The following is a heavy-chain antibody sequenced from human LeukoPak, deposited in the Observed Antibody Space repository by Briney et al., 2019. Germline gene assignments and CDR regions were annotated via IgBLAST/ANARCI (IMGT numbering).Heavy chain of an antibody. CDR3: ARGRDRGASTPFDY. V-gene: IGHV1-2*02. D-gene: IGHD1-26*01. CDR1: GYTFTDYY. CDR2: INSNSGAT. J-gene: IGHJ4*02. Sequence: ASVKVSCKASGYTFTDYYMHWVRQAPGQGPEWMGWINSNSGATNYAQKFQGRVTMTRDTSISTVYMELSSLRSDDTAVYYCARGRDRGASTPFDYWGQGTLVTVSS.